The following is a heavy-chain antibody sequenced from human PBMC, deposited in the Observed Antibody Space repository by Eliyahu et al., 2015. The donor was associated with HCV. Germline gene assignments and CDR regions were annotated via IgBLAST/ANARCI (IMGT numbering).Heavy chain of an antibody. J-gene: IGHJ4*02. Sequence: HSGAEVKKPGASVKVSCKASGYTFTRYYMHWLRQAPGQGLEWMGIINPSGGSTTYAQKFQGRVTMTMDPSTSTVYMELSGLRSEDTAVYYCARGAWFGELLTPIDHWGQGTLVTVSS. D-gene: IGHD3-10*01. CDR2: INPSGGST. CDR3: ARGAWFGELLTPIDH. CDR1: GYTFTRYY. V-gene: IGHV1-46*01.